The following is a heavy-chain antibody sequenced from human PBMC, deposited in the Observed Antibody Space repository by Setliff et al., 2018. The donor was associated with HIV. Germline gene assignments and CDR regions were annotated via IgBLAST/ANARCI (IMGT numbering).Heavy chain of an antibody. J-gene: IGHJ4*02. CDR3: AKDQRSVAGYYFYN. D-gene: IGHD6-19*01. V-gene: IGHV3-43*01. CDR1: GFTFDDYT. CDR2: IYWASSRA. Sequence: GGSLRLSCATSGFTFDDYTMHWVRQAPGKGLEWLAFIYWASSRAYYADSVRGRFTISRDNSKSSLYLQMNDLRTEDTALYYCAKDQRSVAGYYFYNWGQGTLVTVSS.